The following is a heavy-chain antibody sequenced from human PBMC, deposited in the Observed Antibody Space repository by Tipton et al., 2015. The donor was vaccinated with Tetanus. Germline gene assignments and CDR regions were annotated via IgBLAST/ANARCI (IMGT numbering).Heavy chain of an antibody. V-gene: IGHV4-61*08. Sequence: TLSLTCTVSGGSLRGGDHYWSWIRQPPGKGLEWLAYISSSGSTNSNYSLKSRITISRDTSRNQFSLKLTSVTAADTAVYYCTRANHEFPKKGPFDSWGQGTLVIVS. CDR2: ISSSGST. CDR1: GGSLRGGDHY. CDR3: TRANHEFPKKGPFDS. J-gene: IGHJ4*02. D-gene: IGHD3-10*01.